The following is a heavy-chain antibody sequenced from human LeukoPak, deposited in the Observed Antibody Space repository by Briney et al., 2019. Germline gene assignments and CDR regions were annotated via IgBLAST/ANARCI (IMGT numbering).Heavy chain of an antibody. CDR2: ISGSGGST. D-gene: IGHD6-13*01. Sequence: PGGSLRLSCAASGFTFSSYGMSWVRQAPGKGLEWVSAISGSGGSTYYADSVKGRFTISRDNSKNTLYLQMNSLRAEDTAVYYCARSFSSRFSSPRRPYYFDYWGQGTLVTVSS. CDR3: ARSFSSRFSSPRRPYYFDY. V-gene: IGHV3-23*01. CDR1: GFTFSSYG. J-gene: IGHJ4*02.